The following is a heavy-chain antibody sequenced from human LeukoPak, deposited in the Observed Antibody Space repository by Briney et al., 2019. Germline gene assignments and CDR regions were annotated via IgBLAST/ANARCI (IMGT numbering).Heavy chain of an antibody. CDR2: INHSGST. Sequence: SETLSLTCAVYGGSFSGYYWNWIRQPPGKGLEWIGEINHSGSTNYNPSLKSRVTISVDTSKNQFSLKLSSVTAADTAVYYCARGTGQWLVRSWFDPWGQGTLVTVSS. D-gene: IGHD6-19*01. V-gene: IGHV4-34*01. J-gene: IGHJ5*02. CDR3: ARGTGQWLVRSWFDP. CDR1: GGSFSGYY.